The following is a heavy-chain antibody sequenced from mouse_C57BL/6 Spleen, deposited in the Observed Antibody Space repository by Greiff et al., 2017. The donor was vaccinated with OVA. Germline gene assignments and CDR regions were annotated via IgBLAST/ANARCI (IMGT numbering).Heavy chain of an antibody. Sequence: QVQLKQSGPELVKPGASAKISCKASGYAFSSSWMNWVKQRPGKGLEWIGRIYPGDGDTNYNGKFKGKATLTADKSSSTAYMQLSSLTSEDSAVYFCARYDYDPMDYWGQGTSVTVSS. CDR3: ARYDYDPMDY. CDR1: GYAFSSSW. D-gene: IGHD2-4*01. CDR2: IYPGDGDT. J-gene: IGHJ4*01. V-gene: IGHV1-82*01.